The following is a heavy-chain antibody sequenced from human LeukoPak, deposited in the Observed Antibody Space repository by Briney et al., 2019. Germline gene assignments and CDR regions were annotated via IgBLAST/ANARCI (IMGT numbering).Heavy chain of an antibody. CDR1: GGTFSSYA. J-gene: IGHJ3*02. CDR3: ARASSGSYLGDAFDI. Sequence: SVKVSCKASGGTFSSYAISWVRQAPGQGLEWMGRIIPILGIANYAQKFQGRVTMTTDTSTSTAYMELRSLRSDDTAVYYCARASSGSYLGDAFDIWGQGTMVTVSS. CDR2: IIPILGIA. D-gene: IGHD1-26*01. V-gene: IGHV1-69*04.